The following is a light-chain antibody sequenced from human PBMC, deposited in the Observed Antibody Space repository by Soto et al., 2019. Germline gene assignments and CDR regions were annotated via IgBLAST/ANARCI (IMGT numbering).Light chain of an antibody. J-gene: IGKJ1*01. CDR3: QQYGNSRGT. V-gene: IGKV3-20*01. CDR2: NAS. Sequence: EIVLTQSPGTLSLSPGERATLSCRASQSVSSSYLAWYQQKPGQAPRLLIYNASSRATGNPDRFSGSGSGTDFTLTISRLEPEDFAVYYCQQYGNSRGTFGQGTKVDVK. CDR1: QSVSSSY.